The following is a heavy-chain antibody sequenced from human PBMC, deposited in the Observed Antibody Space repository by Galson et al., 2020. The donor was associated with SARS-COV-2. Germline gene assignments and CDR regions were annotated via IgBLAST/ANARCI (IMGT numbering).Heavy chain of an antibody. D-gene: IGHD2-2*01. Sequence: GESLKISCEASGFTFSNYPMHWVRRAPGKGLEWLAIISSDGSIRYYADSGKGRFTISRDNSRNTLSLQMNSLRDDDTAVYYCAKDAVYCGSVSCFGGYFQHWGQGTLLTVSS. CDR2: ISSDGSIR. CDR3: AKDAVYCGSVSCFGGYFQH. V-gene: IGHV3-30-3*01. J-gene: IGHJ1*01. CDR1: GFTFSNYP.